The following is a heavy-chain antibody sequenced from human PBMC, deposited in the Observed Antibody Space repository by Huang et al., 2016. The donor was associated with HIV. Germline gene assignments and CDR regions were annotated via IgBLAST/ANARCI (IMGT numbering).Heavy chain of an antibody. V-gene: IGHV3-23*01. Sequence: EVQLWESGGTLVQPGGSLRLSCGAFGFTFSNYAMSWVRQAPGKGLEWVSFISGSSGTIYDADSVKGLCTISRDNVKKTVYLQMNSLRVEDAAVYYCAKDRGDGYSGYDYDYWGQGTLVTVSS. CDR1: GFTFSNYA. CDR3: AKDRGDGYSGYDYDY. CDR2: ISGSSGTI. D-gene: IGHD5-12*01. J-gene: IGHJ4*02.